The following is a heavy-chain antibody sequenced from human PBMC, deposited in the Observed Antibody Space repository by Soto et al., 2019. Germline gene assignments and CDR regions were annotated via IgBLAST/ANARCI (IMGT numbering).Heavy chain of an antibody. J-gene: IGHJ4*01. CDR2: IGTSDSTI. CDR1: GFTFSDYY. V-gene: IGHV3-11*01. D-gene: IGHD6-6*01. Sequence: QVQLVESGGGLVKPGGSLRLSCAASGFTFSDYYLSWVRQAPGKGLEWISYIGTSDSTIYYADSVKGRFTISRDNAKNQLFLQMNSLRAEDTAVYYCARVAGSSTLNYWGHGTLVTVSS. CDR3: ARVAGSSTLNY.